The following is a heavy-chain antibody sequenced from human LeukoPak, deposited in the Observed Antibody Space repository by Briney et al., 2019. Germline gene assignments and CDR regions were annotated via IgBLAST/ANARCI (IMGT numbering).Heavy chain of an antibody. D-gene: IGHD6-13*01. CDR1: GYTFSLYY. CDR2: INPGDGST. Sequence: GASVKLSCKASGYTFSLYYLHWVRQAPGQGPEWMGMINPGDGSTTYRQKFQGRVTMTRDTSTSTVYMELSGLRFEDTAVYYCARDAGSSWHNWGQGTLVTVSS. CDR3: ARDAGSSWHN. J-gene: IGHJ4*02. V-gene: IGHV1-46*01.